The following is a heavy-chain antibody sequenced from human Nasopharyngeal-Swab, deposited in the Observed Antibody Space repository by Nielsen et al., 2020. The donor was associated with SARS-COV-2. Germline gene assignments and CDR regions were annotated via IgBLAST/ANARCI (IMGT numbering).Heavy chain of an antibody. V-gene: IGHV3-30*02. CDR1: GFTFRAFG. CDR3: AKSMAYFQLSGTYNLDF. D-gene: IGHD2-21*01. J-gene: IGHJ4*02. Sequence: GESLKISCAASGFTFRAFGMHWVRQAPGKGLEWVAFISYEGSIRNYIDSVKGRFTVSRDSSKNTVYLQMNSLRPDDTAVYFCAKSMAYFQLSGTYNLDFWGQGTLVTVSS. CDR2: ISYEGSIR.